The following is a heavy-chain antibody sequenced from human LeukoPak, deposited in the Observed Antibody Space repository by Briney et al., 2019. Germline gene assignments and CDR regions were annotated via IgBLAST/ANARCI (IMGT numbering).Heavy chain of an antibody. CDR1: GGSISPYF. Sequence: SETLSLTCTVSGGSISPYFWSWFRQPPGKGLEWIGYISYTGSTIYSPSLKSRVTISVDTSKNQFSLQLTSVTAADTAVYYCARDDYRGVTNFDPWGQGTLVTVSS. V-gene: IGHV4-59*01. CDR3: ARDDYRGVTNFDP. CDR2: ISYTGST. J-gene: IGHJ5*02. D-gene: IGHD3-10*01.